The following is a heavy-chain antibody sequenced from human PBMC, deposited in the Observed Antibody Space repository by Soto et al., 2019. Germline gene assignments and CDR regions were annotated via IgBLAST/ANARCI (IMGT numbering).Heavy chain of an antibody. CDR3: ARNISTYFDS. J-gene: IGHJ4*02. D-gene: IGHD3-9*01. V-gene: IGHV4-38-2*01. Sequence: SETLSLTCAVSGYSISSGDYWGWIRQAPGKGPEWIGSVYYSGSTHYEPSLRGRIAISVDTLKSQFSLRLTSVTAADTAMYFCARNISTYFDSWGQGIPVTVSS. CDR2: VYYSGST. CDR1: GYSISSGDY.